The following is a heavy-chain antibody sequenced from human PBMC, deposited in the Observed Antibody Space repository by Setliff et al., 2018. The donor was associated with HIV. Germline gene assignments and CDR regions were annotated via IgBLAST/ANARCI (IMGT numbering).Heavy chain of an antibody. J-gene: IGHJ3*01. CDR1: GYTFDTFG. CDR3: ARDAPKVVDKFDL. V-gene: IGHV1-18*01. D-gene: IGHD3-22*01. CDR2: ISAYNGNT. Sequence: ASVKVSCKASGYTFDTFGINWVRQAPGQGLEWMGWISAYNGNTDYVYNVRDRITMTTDTSTGTAYMELRSLTSDDSAVYYCARDAPKVVDKFDLWGQGTKVTVSS.